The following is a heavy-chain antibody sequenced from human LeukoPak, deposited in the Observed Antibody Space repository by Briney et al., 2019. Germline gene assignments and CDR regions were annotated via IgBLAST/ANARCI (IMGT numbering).Heavy chain of an antibody. CDR2: ISGTGDIT. CDR1: GFTFSDYA. Sequence: GGSLRLSCAASGFTFSDYAMSWVRQAPGKGLEWVSTISGTGDITYYADSVKGRFTISRDNAKNSLYLQMNSLRAEDTAVYYCARDEWSSFDYWGQGTLVTVSS. V-gene: IGHV3-23*01. CDR3: ARDEWSSFDY. J-gene: IGHJ4*02. D-gene: IGHD3-3*01.